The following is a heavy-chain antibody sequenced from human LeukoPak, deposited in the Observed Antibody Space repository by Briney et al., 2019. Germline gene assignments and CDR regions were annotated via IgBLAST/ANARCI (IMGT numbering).Heavy chain of an antibody. V-gene: IGHV3-23*01. Sequence: GGSLRLSCAASAFIFSHYGMHWVRQAPGKGLEWVSAISSSGAGTYYADSVKGRFTISRDNSKNTLYLQMNSLRAEDTAVYYCAKNTILDSRSYWGQGNLVTVSS. CDR3: AKNTILDSRSY. D-gene: IGHD3-3*01. J-gene: IGHJ4*02. CDR1: AFIFSHYG. CDR2: ISSSGAGT.